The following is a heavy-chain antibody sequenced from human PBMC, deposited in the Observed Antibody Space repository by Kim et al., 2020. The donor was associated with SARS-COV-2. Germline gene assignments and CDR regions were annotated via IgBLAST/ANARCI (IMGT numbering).Heavy chain of an antibody. Sequence: SETLSLTCAVYGGSFSGYYWSWIRQPPGKGLEWIGEINHSGSTNYNPSLKSRVTISVDTSKNQFSLKLSSVTAADTAVYYCAGVEFGYYYYGMDVWGQGTTVTVSS. CDR3: AGVEFGYYYYGMDV. CDR1: GGSFSGYY. CDR2: INHSGST. J-gene: IGHJ6*02. D-gene: IGHD3-16*01. V-gene: IGHV4-34*01.